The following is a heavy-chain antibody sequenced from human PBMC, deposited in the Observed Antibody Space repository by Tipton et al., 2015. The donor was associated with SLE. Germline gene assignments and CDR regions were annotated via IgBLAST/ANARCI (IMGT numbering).Heavy chain of an antibody. V-gene: IGHV4-39*07. CDR2: IYYSGST. D-gene: IGHD1-26*01. Sequence: LRLSCTVSGGSISSSSYYWGWIRQPPGKGLEWIGSIYYSGSTNYNPSLKSRVTISVDTSKNQFSLNLSSVTAADTAVYYCASTSGSYYHLWDYWGQGTLVTVSS. J-gene: IGHJ4*02. CDR1: GGSISSSSYY. CDR3: ASTSGSYYHLWDY.